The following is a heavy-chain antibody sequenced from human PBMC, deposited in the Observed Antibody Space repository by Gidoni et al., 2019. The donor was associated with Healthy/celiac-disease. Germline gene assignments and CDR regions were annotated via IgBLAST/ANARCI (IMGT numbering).Heavy chain of an antibody. D-gene: IGHD4-17*01. V-gene: IGHV3-21*01. CDR2: ISSSSSYI. CDR1: GFAFSSYS. J-gene: IGHJ4*02. CDR3: ARDQLGDYVPLDY. Sequence: EVQLVESVGVLVKPRGSLRLSGAASGFAFSSYSMNWVRQAPGKGLEWVSSISSSSSYIYYADSVKGRFTISRDNAKNSLYLQMNSLRAEDTAVYYCARDQLGDYVPLDYWGQGTLVTVSS.